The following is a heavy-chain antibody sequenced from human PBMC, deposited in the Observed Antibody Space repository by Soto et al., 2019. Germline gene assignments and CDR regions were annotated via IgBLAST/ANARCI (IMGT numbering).Heavy chain of an antibody. CDR2: INHSGST. V-gene: IGHV4-34*01. Sequence: QVQLQQWGAGLLKPSETLSLTCAVYGGSFSGYYWSWIRQPPGKGLEWIGEINHSGSTNYNPSLKSRVTISVDTSKNQFSLKLSSVTAADTAVYYCARGADYGDYEWSYYYYMDVWGKGTTVTVSS. J-gene: IGHJ6*03. CDR1: GGSFSGYY. CDR3: ARGADYGDYEWSYYYYMDV. D-gene: IGHD4-17*01.